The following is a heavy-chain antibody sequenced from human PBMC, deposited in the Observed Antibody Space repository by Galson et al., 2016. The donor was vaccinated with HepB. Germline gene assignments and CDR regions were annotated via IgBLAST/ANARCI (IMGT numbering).Heavy chain of an antibody. D-gene: IGHD3-16*01. CDR3: GKHGGFDY. Sequence: SLRLSCAASGFSFSTSGMSWVRQTPGRGLEWVSGITSSGGTKHYADSVKGRFTIPRDNSKNTLYLYMNSLRAGDTAVYYCGKHGGFDYWGQGALVTVSS. J-gene: IGHJ4*02. CDR2: ITSSGGTK. CDR1: GFSFSTSG. V-gene: IGHV3-23*01.